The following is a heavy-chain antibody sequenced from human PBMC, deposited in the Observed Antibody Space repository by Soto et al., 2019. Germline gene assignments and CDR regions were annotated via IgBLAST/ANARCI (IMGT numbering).Heavy chain of an antibody. CDR1: GGSFSGYY. D-gene: IGHD5-18*01. V-gene: IGHV4-34*01. CDR2: INHSGST. Sequence: SETLSLTCAVYGGSFSGYYWSWIRQPPGKGLEWIGEINHSGSTNYNPSLKSRVTISVDTSKNQFSPKLSSVTAADTAVYYCAAHVDTAMVIFDYWGQGTLVTVSS. J-gene: IGHJ4*02. CDR3: AAHVDTAMVIFDY.